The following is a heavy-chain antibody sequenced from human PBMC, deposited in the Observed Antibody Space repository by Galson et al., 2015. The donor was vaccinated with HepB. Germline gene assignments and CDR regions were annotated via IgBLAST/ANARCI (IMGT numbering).Heavy chain of an antibody. Sequence: SLRLSCAASGFTFSNYAMNWVRQAPGKGLEWVAHIGGSGGGTYYADSVRGRFTGSRDDSRNTLHLQMNSLRAEDTAIYYCAKDAYSYNQVLDPFDLWGQGTMVTVSS. D-gene: IGHD5-18*01. J-gene: IGHJ3*01. CDR1: GFTFSNYA. CDR3: AKDAYSYNQVLDPFDL. CDR2: IGGSGGGT. V-gene: IGHV3-23*01.